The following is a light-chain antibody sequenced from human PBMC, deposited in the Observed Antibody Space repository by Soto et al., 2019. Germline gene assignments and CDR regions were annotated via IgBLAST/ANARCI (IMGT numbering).Light chain of an antibody. J-gene: IGLJ2*01. V-gene: IGLV1-44*01. CDR2: SNN. Sequence: QSVLTQPPSASGTPGQRVTISCSGSSSNIGSNTENWYQQHPGTAPKLLIYSNNQRPSGVPGRFSGSKSGTSASLAISGLQSEDEADYYCAACDGSRNFVVFGGGTKVTVL. CDR3: AACDGSRNFVV. CDR1: SSNIGSNT.